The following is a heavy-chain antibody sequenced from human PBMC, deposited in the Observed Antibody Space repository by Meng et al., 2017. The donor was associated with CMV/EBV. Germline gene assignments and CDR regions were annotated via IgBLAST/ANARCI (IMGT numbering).Heavy chain of an antibody. D-gene: IGHD3-16*01. CDR2: INPNSGGT. J-gene: IGHJ6*02. Sequence: ASAKVSCKASGYTFTGYYMQWVRQAPGQGLEWMGWINPNSGGTNYAQKSQGRVTMTRDTSISTAYMELSRLRSGDTAVYYCASTDVVGEGYYYGMDVWGQGTTVTVSS. CDR3: ASTDVVGEGYYYGMDV. V-gene: IGHV1-2*02. CDR1: GYTFTGYY.